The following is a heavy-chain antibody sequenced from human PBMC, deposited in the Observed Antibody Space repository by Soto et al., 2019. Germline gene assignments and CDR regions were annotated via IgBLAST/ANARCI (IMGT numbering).Heavy chain of an antibody. V-gene: IGHV4-59*01. CDR3: ARGIAGAASGRAFDI. CDR1: GGYISNDY. J-gene: IGHJ3*02. CDR2: IYNSGST. D-gene: IGHD1-26*01. Sequence: PSETLSLTCTVSGGYISNDYWSWIRQPPGKGLEWIGYIYNSGSTNYNPSLKSRVTISVDTSKNQFSLRLSSVTSADTAVYYCARGIAGAASGRAFDIWGQGTMVTVSS.